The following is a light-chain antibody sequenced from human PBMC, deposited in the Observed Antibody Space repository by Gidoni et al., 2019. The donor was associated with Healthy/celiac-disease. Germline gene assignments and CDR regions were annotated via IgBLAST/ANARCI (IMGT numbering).Light chain of an antibody. CDR1: QRISTY. Sequence: DIQMTQSPSSLSASVGDRVTLTCRAGQRISTYLNWYQQKPGKAPQLLIYAASSLQSGVPSRFSGSGSGTDFTLTISSLQPVDFATYYCQQTYSIPWSFGQGTKVEIK. J-gene: IGKJ1*01. V-gene: IGKV1-39*01. CDR3: QQTYSIPWS. CDR2: AAS.